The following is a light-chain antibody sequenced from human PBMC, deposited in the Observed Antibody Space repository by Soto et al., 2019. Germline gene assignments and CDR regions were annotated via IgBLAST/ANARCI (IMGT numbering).Light chain of an antibody. CDR3: QQYDNLPPT. CDR1: QDISNY. J-gene: IGKJ5*01. CDR2: DAS. Sequence: DIQMTQSPSSLSASVGDRVTITCQASQDISNYLNWYQQKPGKAPKLLIYDASNLETGVPSRFSGSGSGTYFTFTISSLQPEDIATYYCQQYDNLPPTVGQGTRLEIK. V-gene: IGKV1-33*01.